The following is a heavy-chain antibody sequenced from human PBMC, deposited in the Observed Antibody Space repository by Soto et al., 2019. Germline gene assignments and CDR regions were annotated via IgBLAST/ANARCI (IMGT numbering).Heavy chain of an antibody. D-gene: IGHD3-16*01. J-gene: IGHJ3*01. V-gene: IGHV3-33*01. CDR1: GFPFSWAG. CDR2: VSGDGRDI. Sequence: QVQLVQSGGGAVLPGNSLRLSCAASGFPFSWAGMHWLRQTPGKGLEWVAVVSGDGRDIDYAESVRGRFSISRDNPKSTLYLQMNNLGVEDTAIYYCARGLNKAAGGEFEVWGHGTQVIVSS. CDR3: ARGLNKAAGGEFEV.